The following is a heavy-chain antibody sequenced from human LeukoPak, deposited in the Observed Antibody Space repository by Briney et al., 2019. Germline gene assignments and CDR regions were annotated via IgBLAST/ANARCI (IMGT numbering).Heavy chain of an antibody. J-gene: IGHJ4*02. D-gene: IGHD2-21*01. Sequence: GGSLRLSCAASGFTFSSYGMHWVRQAPGKGLEWMAVVSDDGSNKYYEDSVRGRFTISRDNSKNTLYLQMSSLRDEDTAVYYCAKPRLRGGHLSDYWGQGTLVTVSS. CDR1: GFTFSSYG. V-gene: IGHV3-30*18. CDR2: VSDDGSNK. CDR3: AKPRLRGGHLSDY.